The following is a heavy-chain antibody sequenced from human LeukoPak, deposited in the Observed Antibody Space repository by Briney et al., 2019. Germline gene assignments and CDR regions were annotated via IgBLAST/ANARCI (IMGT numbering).Heavy chain of an antibody. V-gene: IGHV3-30-3*01. CDR3: ARDERWLQFLNY. Sequence: PGGSLRLSCAASGFTFSSYAMHWVRQAPGEGLEWVAVISYDGSNKYYADSVKGRFTISRDNSKNTLYLQMNSLRAEDTAVYYCARDERWLQFLNYWGQGTLVTVSS. CDR2: ISYDGSNK. D-gene: IGHD3-3*01. CDR1: GFTFSSYA. J-gene: IGHJ4*02.